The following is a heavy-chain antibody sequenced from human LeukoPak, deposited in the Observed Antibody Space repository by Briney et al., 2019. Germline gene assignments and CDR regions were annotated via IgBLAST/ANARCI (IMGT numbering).Heavy chain of an antibody. V-gene: IGHV3-21*04. Sequence: GGSLRLSCAASGFTFSSYSMNWVRQAPGKGLEWVSSISSSSSYIYYADSVKGRFTISRDNAKNSLYLQMNSLRAEDTALYYCARSDSSGYHDAFDMWGQGTMVTVSS. CDR3: ARSDSSGYHDAFDM. D-gene: IGHD3-22*01. CDR1: GFTFSSYS. J-gene: IGHJ3*02. CDR2: ISSSSSYI.